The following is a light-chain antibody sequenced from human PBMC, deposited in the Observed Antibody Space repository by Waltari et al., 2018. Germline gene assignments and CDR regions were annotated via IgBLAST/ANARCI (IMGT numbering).Light chain of an antibody. CDR3: QQRGPRPPVT. Sequence: LLTQFPVTLSLSPGDRAILSCRASHKINSRLAWYQKKPGQAPRLLIYNSSNRATDIPARFSGSGSGTDFKRTIGGLESEDFAVYYCQQRGPRPPVTFGGGTKVEFK. CDR1: HKINSR. V-gene: IGKV3-11*01. J-gene: IGKJ4*01. CDR2: NSS.